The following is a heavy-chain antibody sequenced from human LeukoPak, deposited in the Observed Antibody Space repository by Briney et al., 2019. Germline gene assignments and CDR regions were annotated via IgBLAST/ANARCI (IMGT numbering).Heavy chain of an antibody. J-gene: IGHJ4*02. CDR2: IYYSGST. CDR1: GGSISSGGYY. V-gene: IGHV4-31*03. Sequence: SETLSLTCTVSGGSISSGGYYWSWIRQHPGKGLEWIGYIYYSGSTYYNPSLKSRVTISVDTSKNQFSLKLSSVTAADTAVYYCASPSITWFYFDYWGQGTLVTASS. CDR3: ASPSITWFYFDY. D-gene: IGHD3-10*01.